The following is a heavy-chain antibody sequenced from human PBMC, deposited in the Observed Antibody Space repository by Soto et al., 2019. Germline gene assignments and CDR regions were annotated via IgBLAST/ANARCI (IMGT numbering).Heavy chain of an antibody. CDR1: GFTFNSYA. J-gene: IGHJ4*02. D-gene: IGHD6-13*01. V-gene: IGHV3-23*01. Sequence: GGSLRLSCAASGFTFNSYAMSWVSQAPGKGLEWVSGISGSGAYTWYADSVRGRFTISRDNSKNTVYLQMNSLRAEDTAVYYCAKDVKMAAATASSFDYWGQGTLVTVSS. CDR3: AKDVKMAAATASSFDY. CDR2: ISGSGAYT.